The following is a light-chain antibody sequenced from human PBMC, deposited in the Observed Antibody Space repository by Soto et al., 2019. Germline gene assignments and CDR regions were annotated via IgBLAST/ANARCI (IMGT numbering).Light chain of an antibody. J-gene: IGKJ2*01. V-gene: IGKV3-20*01. CDR1: QSVSLNY. CDR2: GAS. Sequence: EIVLTQSPGTLSLSPGERTTLSCRASQSVSLNYLAWYQQKPGQTPRLLIYGASNRATGIPDRFSAGGSGTDFTLTITRLKPEDCAVYYCQQYGSSPYTFGQGTKLEIK. CDR3: QQYGSSPYT.